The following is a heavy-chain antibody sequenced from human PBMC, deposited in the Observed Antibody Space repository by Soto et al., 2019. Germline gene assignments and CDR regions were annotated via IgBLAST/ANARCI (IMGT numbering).Heavy chain of an antibody. CDR1: GFTFSSYS. CDR2: ISSSSTI. CDR3: ARSPYCSGGSCYDDAFDI. V-gene: IGHV3-48*04. J-gene: IGHJ3*02. D-gene: IGHD2-15*01. Sequence: GGSLRLSCAASGFTFSSYSMNWVRQAPGKGLEWVSYISSSSTIYYADSVKGRFTISRDNAKNSLYLQMNSLRAEDTAVYYCARSPYCSGGSCYDDAFDIWGQGTMVTVSS.